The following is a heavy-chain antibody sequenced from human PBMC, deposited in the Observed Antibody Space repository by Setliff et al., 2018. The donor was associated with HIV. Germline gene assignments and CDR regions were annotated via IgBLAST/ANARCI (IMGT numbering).Heavy chain of an antibody. CDR2: ISGSGGST. CDR3: ARDDGRSLFLDY. CDR1: GFTFSSYG. V-gene: IGHV3-23*01. Sequence: QAGGSLRLSCAASGFTFSSYGMHWVRQAPGKGLEWVSAISGSGGSTYYADSVKGRFTISRDNSKNTLYLQMNSLRVEDTAIYYCARDDGRSLFLDYWGQGTLVTVSS. J-gene: IGHJ4*02. D-gene: IGHD1-26*01.